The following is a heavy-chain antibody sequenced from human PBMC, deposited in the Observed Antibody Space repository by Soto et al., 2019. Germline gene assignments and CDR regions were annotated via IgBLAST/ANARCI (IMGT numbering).Heavy chain of an antibody. CDR1: GFTFSGSA. V-gene: IGHV3-73*01. CDR2: IRSKANSYAT. CDR3: SGAVYAHYTGPDYYYYMDV. D-gene: IGHD2-8*01. J-gene: IGHJ6*03. Sequence: EVQLVESGGGLVQPGGSLKLSCAASGFTFSGSAMHWVRQASGKGLEWVGRIRSKANSYATAYAASVKGRFTISRDDSKNTAYLQMNSLKTEDTAVYYCSGAVYAHYTGPDYYYYMDVWGKGTTVTVSS.